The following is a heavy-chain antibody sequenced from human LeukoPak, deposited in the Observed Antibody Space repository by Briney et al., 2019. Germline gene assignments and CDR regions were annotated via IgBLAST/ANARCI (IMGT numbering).Heavy chain of an antibody. CDR3: AKRRAYNRGYYFDY. J-gene: IGHJ4*02. CDR2: ISGSGGST. D-gene: IGHD3-22*01. CDR1: GSTFSSYA. V-gene: IGHV3-23*01. Sequence: PGGSLRLSCAASGSTFSSYAMSWVRQAPGKGLEWVSAISGSGGSTYYADSVKGRFTISRDNSKNTLYLQMNSLRAEDTAVYYCAKRRAYNRGYYFDYWGQGTLVTVSS.